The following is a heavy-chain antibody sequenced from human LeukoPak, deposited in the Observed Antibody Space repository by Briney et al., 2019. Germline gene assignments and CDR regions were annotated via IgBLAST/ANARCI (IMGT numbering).Heavy chain of an antibody. V-gene: IGHV3-23*01. J-gene: IGHJ1*01. CDR1: GFTFSSYA. CDR2: ISGSGGST. D-gene: IGHD3-3*01. CDR3: AKTDLLRFLEWSDQGYFQH. Sequence: GGSLRLSCAASGFTFSSYAMSWVRQAPGKGLEWVSAISGSGGSTYYADSVKGRFTISRDNSKNTLYLQMNSLRAEGTAVYYCAKTDLLRFLEWSDQGYFQHWGQGTLVTVSS.